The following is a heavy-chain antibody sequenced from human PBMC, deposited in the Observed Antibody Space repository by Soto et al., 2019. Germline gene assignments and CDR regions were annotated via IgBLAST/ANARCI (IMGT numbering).Heavy chain of an antibody. CDR3: AHRYLAAPDY. Sequence: QITLKESGPTLVKPTQTLTLTCTFSGFSLTTNGVGVGWIRQPPGKALEWLALIYWDDDKRYSPSLRSRLTIXXDTSKNQVVLIMTNMDPVDTATYYCAHRYLAAPDYWGQGTLVTVSS. CDR1: GFSLTTNGVG. CDR2: IYWDDDK. V-gene: IGHV2-5*02. J-gene: IGHJ4*02. D-gene: IGHD6-13*01.